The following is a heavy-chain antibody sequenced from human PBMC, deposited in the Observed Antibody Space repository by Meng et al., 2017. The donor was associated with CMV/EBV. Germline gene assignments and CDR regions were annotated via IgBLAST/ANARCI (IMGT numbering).Heavy chain of an antibody. CDR2: ISSSSSYI. CDR3: ARPHQTSGYYESYYYYGMDV. J-gene: IGHJ6*02. CDR1: GFTFSSYS. Sequence: GGSLRLSCAASGFTFSSYSMNWVRQAPGKGLERVSSISSSSSYIYYADSVKGRFTISRDNAKNSLYLQMNSLRAEDTAVYYCARPHQTSGYYESYYYYGMDVWGQGTTVTVSS. V-gene: IGHV3-21*01. D-gene: IGHD3-3*01.